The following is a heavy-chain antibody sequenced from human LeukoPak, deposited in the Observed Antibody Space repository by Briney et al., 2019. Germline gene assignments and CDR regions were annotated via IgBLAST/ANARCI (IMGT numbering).Heavy chain of an antibody. CDR2: ISYDGSNK. V-gene: IGHV3-30*04. Sequence: PGRSLRLSCAASGFIFSSYAMHWVRPAPGKGLEGVTVISYDGSNKYYADSVKGRFTISRDNSKNTLYLQMNSLRAEDTAVYYCARGAPDYDSSGYYYVWGQGTLVTVSS. CDR3: ARGAPDYDSSGYYYV. J-gene: IGHJ4*02. D-gene: IGHD3-22*01. CDR1: GFIFSSYA.